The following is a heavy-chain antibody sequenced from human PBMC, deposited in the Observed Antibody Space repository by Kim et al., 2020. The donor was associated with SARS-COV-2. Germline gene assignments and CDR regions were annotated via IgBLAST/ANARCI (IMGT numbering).Heavy chain of an antibody. CDR1: GYTFTTYG. D-gene: IGHD2-15*01. Sequence: ASVKVSCKASGYTFTTYGLHWVRQAPGQGLEWLGWINTNTGNPTYAQAFTGRFVFSLDTSVTTAYLQIIRLRADDTAVYYCARDGRDCSGGSCYSNWFDPWGPGTLVTVSS. CDR2: INTNTGNP. J-gene: IGHJ5*02. CDR3: ARDGRDCSGGSCYSNWFDP. V-gene: IGHV7-4-1*02.